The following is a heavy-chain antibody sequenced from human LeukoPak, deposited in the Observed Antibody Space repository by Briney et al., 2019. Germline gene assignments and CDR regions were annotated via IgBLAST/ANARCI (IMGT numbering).Heavy chain of an antibody. CDR1: GYTFTIYG. D-gene: IGHD3-9*01. V-gene: IGHV1-18*01. Sequence: ASVTVSCKASGYTFTIYGISWVRQAPGQGLEWMGWISAYNGNTNYAQKLQGRVTMTTDTSTSTAYMELRSLRSDDTAVYYCARAGRYFDWLRAFDIWGQGTMVTVSS. CDR3: ARAGRYFDWLRAFDI. CDR2: ISAYNGNT. J-gene: IGHJ3*02.